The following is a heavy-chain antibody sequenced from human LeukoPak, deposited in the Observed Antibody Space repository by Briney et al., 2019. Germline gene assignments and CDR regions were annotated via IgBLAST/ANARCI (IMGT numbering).Heavy chain of an antibody. CDR2: IDHRGTA. CDR3: AVGITILGVAASFDS. V-gene: IGHV4-34*01. CDR1: GASYNAYY. D-gene: IGHD3-3*01. J-gene: IGHJ4*02. Sequence: SETLSLTCAVYGASYNAYYWSWIRQPPGKGLEWIGDIDHRGTATYNPSLRSRLTISADASKNQFSLKLNSVTDADTAVYYCAVGITILGVAASFDSWGQGNLVIVSS.